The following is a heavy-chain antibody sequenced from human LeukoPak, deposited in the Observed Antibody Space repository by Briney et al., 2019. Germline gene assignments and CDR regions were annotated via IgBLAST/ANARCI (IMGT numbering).Heavy chain of an antibody. D-gene: IGHD3-9*01. CDR3: ARQGVSRYDILTGYYEYYFDY. V-gene: IGHV1-8*01. CDR2: MNPNSGNT. J-gene: IGHJ4*02. CDR1: GYTFTSYD. Sequence: ASVKVSCTASGYTFTSYDINWVRQATGQGLEWMGWMNPNSGNTGYAQKFQGRVTMTRNTSMSTAYMELSSLRSEDTAVYYCARQGVSRYDILTGYYEYYFDYWGQGTLVTVSS.